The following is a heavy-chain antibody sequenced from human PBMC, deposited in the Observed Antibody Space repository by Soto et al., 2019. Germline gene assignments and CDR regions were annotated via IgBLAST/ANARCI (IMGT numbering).Heavy chain of an antibody. CDR1: CGSISSVDYY. V-gene: IGHV4-30-2*01. Sequence: PSETLSLTCTVSCGSISSVDYYWSWIRQPPGKCLEWIGYIYHIGIXXYNPSLKXXVTISVDRSNXQFSLXLLSVTAADTAVYYCARGPDYWGQGTLVTVSX. CDR2: IYHIGIX. J-gene: IGHJ4*02. CDR3: ARGPDY.